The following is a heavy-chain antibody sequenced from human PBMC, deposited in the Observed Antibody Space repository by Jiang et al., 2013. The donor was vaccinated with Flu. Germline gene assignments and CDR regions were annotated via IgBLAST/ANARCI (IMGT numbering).Heavy chain of an antibody. Sequence: SGPGLVKPSETLSLTCTVSGGSISRSSFYWGWIRQPPGKGLEWIGSVYYSGRTHYNPSLKSRVTISVDTSKNQFSLNLTSVTAADTAVYHCANWGYWGQGTVVTVSS. CDR1: GGSISRSSFY. CDR3: ANWGY. D-gene: IGHD7-27*01. J-gene: IGHJ4*02. V-gene: IGHV4-39*01. CDR2: VYYSGRT.